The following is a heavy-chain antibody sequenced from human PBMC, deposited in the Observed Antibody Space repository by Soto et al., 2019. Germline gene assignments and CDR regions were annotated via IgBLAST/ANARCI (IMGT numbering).Heavy chain of an antibody. CDR2: ITYGGGST. Sequence: GGPLSPSCAAPGFPFGTNPMSWVRQPPGKGLEWVSAITYGGGSTYYADSVKGRFTISRDNSKNTLYLQVTSLRAEDTAVYYCAKLSGGETQRDYFDYWGQGTLVTVSS. D-gene: IGHD3-10*01. CDR3: AKLSGGETQRDYFDY. J-gene: IGHJ4*02. CDR1: GFPFGTNP. V-gene: IGHV3-23*01.